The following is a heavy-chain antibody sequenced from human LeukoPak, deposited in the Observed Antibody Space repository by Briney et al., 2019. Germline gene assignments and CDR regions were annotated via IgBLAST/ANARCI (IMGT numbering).Heavy chain of an antibody. J-gene: IGHJ4*02. CDR2: IYYSGST. Sequence: SETLSLTCTVSGDSISSYYWSWIRQPPGKRLEWIGYIYYSGSTNYNPSLKSRVTISIDTSKNQFSLKLSSVTAADTAVYYCTRDGPRSSGYPDNWGQGTLVTVSS. CDR3: TRDGPRSSGYPDN. V-gene: IGHV4-59*12. CDR1: GDSISSYY. D-gene: IGHD3-22*01.